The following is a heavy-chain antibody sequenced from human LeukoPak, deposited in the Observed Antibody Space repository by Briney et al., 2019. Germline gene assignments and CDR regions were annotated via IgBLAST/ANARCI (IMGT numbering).Heavy chain of an antibody. CDR3: ARRGGACSAAGPINWFDP. CDR1: GYSFTNYW. CDR2: IYPDDSDT. V-gene: IGHV5-51*01. Sequence: GESLKISCKGFGYSFTNYWIGWVRRVPGKGLEWMGIIYPDDSDTRYSPSFQGQVTISADKSINTAYLQWSSLKASDTAMYYCARRGGACSAAGPINWFDPWGQGTLVTVSS. D-gene: IGHD6-13*01. J-gene: IGHJ5*02.